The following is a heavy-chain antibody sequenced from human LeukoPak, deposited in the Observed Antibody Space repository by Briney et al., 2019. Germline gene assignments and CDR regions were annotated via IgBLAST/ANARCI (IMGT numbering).Heavy chain of an antibody. J-gene: IGHJ4*02. V-gene: IGHV1-18*01. Sequence: QKLQGRVTMTTDTSTSTGYMELRSLRSDDTAVYYCARDLSGNERRSDYWGQGTLVTVSS. CDR3: ARDLSGNERRSDY. D-gene: IGHD1-1*01.